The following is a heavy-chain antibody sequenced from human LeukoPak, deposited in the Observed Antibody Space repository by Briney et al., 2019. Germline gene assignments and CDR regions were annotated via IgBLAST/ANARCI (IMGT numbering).Heavy chain of an antibody. Sequence: ASVKVSCKASGYTFTGCYMHWVRQAPGQGLEWMGWINPNSGGTNYAQKFQGWVTMTRDTSISTAYMELSRLRSDDTAVYYCARAYSYGRTLADYWGQGTLVTVSS. CDR1: GYTFTGCY. CDR2: INPNSGGT. V-gene: IGHV1-2*04. CDR3: ARAYSYGRTLADY. J-gene: IGHJ4*02. D-gene: IGHD5-18*01.